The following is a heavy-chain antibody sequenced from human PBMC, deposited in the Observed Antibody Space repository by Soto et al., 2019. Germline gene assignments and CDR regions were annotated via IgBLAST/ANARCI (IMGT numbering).Heavy chain of an antibody. CDR1: GDSISRGGSS. CDR2: IYDSGST. CDR3: ARGSSSYYDYGIDV. D-gene: IGHD6-6*01. V-gene: IGHV4-30-2*01. J-gene: IGHJ6*02. Sequence: QLQLQESGSGLVRPSQTLSLTCAVSGDSISRGGSSWTWIRQPPGKALEWIGNIYDSGSTSYNPSLKSRVTMSVDTSKNQFSLRLTSVTAADTAVYFCARGSSSYYDYGIDVWGQGTTVTVSS.